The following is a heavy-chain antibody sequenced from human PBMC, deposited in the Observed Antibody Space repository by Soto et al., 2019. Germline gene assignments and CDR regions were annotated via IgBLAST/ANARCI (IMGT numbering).Heavy chain of an antibody. CDR2: MNPNSRNT. Sequence: QVQLVQSGAEVKKPGASVKVSCKASGYTFTSYDINWVRQATGQGLEWIGWMNPNSRNTGYAPKFQGRVTMTRNTSISTAYMELSSLRSEDTAVYYCARGRVGWLRPHRNDAFDIWGQGTMVTVSS. J-gene: IGHJ3*02. V-gene: IGHV1-8*01. D-gene: IGHD5-12*01. CDR1: GYTFTSYD. CDR3: ARGRVGWLRPHRNDAFDI.